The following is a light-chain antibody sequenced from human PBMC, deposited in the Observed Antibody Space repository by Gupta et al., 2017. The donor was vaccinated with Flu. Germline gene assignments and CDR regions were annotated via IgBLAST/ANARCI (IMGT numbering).Light chain of an antibody. CDR3: QQTSRTPLT. CDR1: KNINIY. Sequence: PSSLSASVGDRGTITCRASKNINIYLHWYQQKAGKAPKLLISGTSSLQSGVPSRFSGSGSGTEFTLTISRLQPEDFATYYCQQTSRTPLTFGGGTKVEIK. V-gene: IGKV1-39*01. J-gene: IGKJ4*01. CDR2: GTS.